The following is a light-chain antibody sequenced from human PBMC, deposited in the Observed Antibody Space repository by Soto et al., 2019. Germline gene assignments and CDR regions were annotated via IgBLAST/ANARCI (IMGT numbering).Light chain of an antibody. J-gene: IGKJ4*01. CDR1: QSISSY. CDR2: AAS. CDR3: QQSYSTPLT. Sequence: DIQMTQSPSSLSASVGDRVTITCRASQSISSYLNWYQQKPGKAPKLLIYAASSLQSVVPSRFSGSGSGTDFTLTISSLQPEDFATYYCQQSYSTPLTFGGGTKGEIK. V-gene: IGKV1-39*01.